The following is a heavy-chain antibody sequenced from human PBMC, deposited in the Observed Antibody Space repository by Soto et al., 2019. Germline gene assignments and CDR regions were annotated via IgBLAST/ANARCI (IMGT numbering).Heavy chain of an antibody. CDR2: IYYSGST. D-gene: IGHD5-18*01. V-gene: IGHV4-39*01. J-gene: IGHJ6*02. CDR1: GGSISSSSYY. CDR3: ARVDTAMVTTYYYGMDV. Sequence: KPSETLSLTCTVSGGSISSSSYYWGWIRQPPGKGLEWIGSIYYSGSTYYNPSLKSRVTISVDTSKNQFSLKLSSVTAADTAVYYCARVDTAMVTTYYYGMDVWGQGTTVTVSS.